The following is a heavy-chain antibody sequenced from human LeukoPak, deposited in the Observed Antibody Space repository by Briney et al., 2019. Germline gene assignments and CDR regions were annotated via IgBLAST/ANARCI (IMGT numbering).Heavy chain of an antibody. J-gene: IGHJ4*02. CDR2: ISAYNGNT. D-gene: IGHD3-10*01. V-gene: IGHV1-18*01. Sequence: EASVKVSCKASGYTFTSYGISWVRQAPGQGLEWMGWISAYNGNTNYAQKLQGRVTMTTDTSTSTAYMELRSLRSDDTAVYYCAYTLDSGSYQHFDYWGQGTLVTVSS. CDR1: GYTFTSYG. CDR3: AYTLDSGSYQHFDY.